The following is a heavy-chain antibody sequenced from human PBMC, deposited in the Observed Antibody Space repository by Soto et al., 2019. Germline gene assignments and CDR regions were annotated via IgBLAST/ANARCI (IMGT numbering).Heavy chain of an antibody. CDR2: ISGSSYST. J-gene: IGHJ3*02. CDR3: AKESRFSDYVRAYDI. V-gene: IGHV3-23*01. D-gene: IGHD5-12*01. Sequence: LRLSCAASGFTFNSYAMSWVRQAPGTGLEWVSSISGSSYSTYYADSVRGRFAISRDNSRNTLYLQMNSLRAEDTAVYYCAKESRFSDYVRAYDIWGQGTMVTVSS. CDR1: GFTFNSYA.